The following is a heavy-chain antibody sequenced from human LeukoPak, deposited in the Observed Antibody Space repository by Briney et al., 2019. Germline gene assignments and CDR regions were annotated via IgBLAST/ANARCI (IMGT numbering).Heavy chain of an antibody. CDR1: GGSISSYY. CDR3: ARSKRSSYYGMDV. J-gene: IGHJ6*02. CDR2: IYYSGST. Sequence: PSETLSLTCTVSGGSISSYYWSWIRQPPGKGLEWIGYIYYSGSTNYNPSLKSRVTISVDTSKNQFSLKLSSVTAADTAVYYCARSKRSSYYGMDVWGQGSTVTVSS. V-gene: IGHV4-59*08. D-gene: IGHD1-26*01.